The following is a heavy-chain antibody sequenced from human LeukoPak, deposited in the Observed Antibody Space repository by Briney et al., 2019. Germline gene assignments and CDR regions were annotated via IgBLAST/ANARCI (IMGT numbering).Heavy chain of an antibody. J-gene: IGHJ6*02. CDR1: GFTFDDYA. Sequence: PGGSLRLSCAASGFTFDDYAMHWVRQAPGKGLEWVSGISWNSGSIGYADSVKGRFTISRDNAKNSLYLQMNSLRAEDTALYYCASTYYYGSGSYPWRHYYGMDVWGQGTTVTVSS. V-gene: IGHV3-9*01. CDR2: ISWNSGSI. CDR3: ASTYYYGSGSYPWRHYYGMDV. D-gene: IGHD3-10*01.